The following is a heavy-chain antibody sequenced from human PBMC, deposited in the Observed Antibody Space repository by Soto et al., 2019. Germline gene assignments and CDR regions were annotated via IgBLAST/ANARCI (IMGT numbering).Heavy chain of an antibody. CDR2: IIPIFGTA. Sequence: GASVKVSCKASGGTFSSYAISWVRQAPGQGLEWMGGIIPIFGTANYAQKFQGRVTITADESTSTAYMELSSLRSEDTAVYYCARDGKYSGYPTPYYYYYYYGMDVWGQGTTVTVSS. CDR3: ARDGKYSGYPTPYYYYYYYGMDV. CDR1: GGTFSSYA. J-gene: IGHJ6*02. V-gene: IGHV1-69*13. D-gene: IGHD5-12*01.